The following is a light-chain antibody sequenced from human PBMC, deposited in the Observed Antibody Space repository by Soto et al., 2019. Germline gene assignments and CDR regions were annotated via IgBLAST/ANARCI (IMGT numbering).Light chain of an antibody. CDR3: QQLSHWPFT. CDR2: DAS. V-gene: IGKV3-11*01. J-gene: IGKJ3*01. CDR1: QSVSSY. Sequence: EIVLTQSPATLSLSPGERATLSCRASQSVSSYLAWYQQKPGQAPRLLIYDASKRATGIPARFSGSGSGTDFTLTISSLEPEDFALYYCQQLSHWPFTFGPGTKVDI.